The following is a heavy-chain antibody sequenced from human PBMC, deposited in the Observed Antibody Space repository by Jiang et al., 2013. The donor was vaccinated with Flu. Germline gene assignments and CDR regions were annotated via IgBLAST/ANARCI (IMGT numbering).Heavy chain of an antibody. D-gene: IGHD2-21*02. Sequence: CAASGFSFSDHYMSWIRQAPGKGLEWVAYISSSSSYTKYADAVKGRFTISRDNAKNSLYLEMDRLRVEDTAVYYCARLTAISHDAFDIWGQGTMVTVSS. V-gene: IGHV3-11*06. CDR1: GFSFSDHY. J-gene: IGHJ3*02. CDR3: ARLTAISHDAFDI. CDR2: ISSSSSYT.